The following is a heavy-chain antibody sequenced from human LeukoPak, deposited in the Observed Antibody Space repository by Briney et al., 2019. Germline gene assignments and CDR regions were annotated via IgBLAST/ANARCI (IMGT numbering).Heavy chain of an antibody. J-gene: IGHJ4*02. CDR2: IYSGGST. V-gene: IGHV3-53*01. CDR3: ARVWRTQFDY. D-gene: IGHD1/OR15-1a*01. CDR1: GFTVSSSY. Sequence: GGSLRLSCAASGFTVSSSYMSWVRQAPGKGLEWVSVIYSGGSTYYADSVKGRFTISRDNSKNTLYLQMNSLRAEDTAVYYCARVWRTQFDYRGQGTLITVSS.